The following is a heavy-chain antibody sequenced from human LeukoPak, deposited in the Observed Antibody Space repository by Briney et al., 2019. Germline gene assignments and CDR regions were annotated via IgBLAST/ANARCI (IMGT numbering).Heavy chain of an antibody. Sequence: SETLSLTCTVSGGSISSYYWSWIRQPPGKGLEWIGYIYYSGSTNYNPSLKSRVTISVDTSKNQFSLKLSSVTAADTAVYYCASMMVRGVIYWFDPWGQGTLVTVSS. V-gene: IGHV4-59*01. CDR3: ASMMVRGVIYWFDP. CDR2: IYYSGST. J-gene: IGHJ5*02. CDR1: GGSISSYY. D-gene: IGHD3-10*01.